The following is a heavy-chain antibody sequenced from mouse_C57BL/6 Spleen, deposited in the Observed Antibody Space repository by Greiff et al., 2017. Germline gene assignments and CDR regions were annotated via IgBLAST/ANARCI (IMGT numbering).Heavy chain of an antibody. Sequence: EVQLQQSGAELVRPGASVKLSCTASGFNIKDYYMHWVKQRPEQGLEWIGRIDPEDGDTESAPKFQGKATMTADTSSNTAYLQLSSLTSEDTAVYYCTPYCNHQAWFAYWGQGTLVTVSA. J-gene: IGHJ3*01. CDR3: TPYCNHQAWFAY. V-gene: IGHV14-1*01. CDR1: GFNIKDYY. D-gene: IGHD2-1*01. CDR2: IDPEDGDT.